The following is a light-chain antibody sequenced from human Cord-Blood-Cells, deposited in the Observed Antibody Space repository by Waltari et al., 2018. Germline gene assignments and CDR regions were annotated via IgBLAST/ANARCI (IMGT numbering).Light chain of an antibody. CDR3: SSYTSSSTLV. Sequence: QPALTQPASVSGSPGQSTTIPCLGTSSDVGGINFASWYQQHPGKAPNLMIYDVRKRPAGVSNGFSGSKSGNTASLTISGLQAEDEADYYCSSYTSSSTLVFGGGTKLTVL. CDR1: SSDVGGINF. CDR2: DVR. V-gene: IGLV2-14*01. J-gene: IGLJ3*02.